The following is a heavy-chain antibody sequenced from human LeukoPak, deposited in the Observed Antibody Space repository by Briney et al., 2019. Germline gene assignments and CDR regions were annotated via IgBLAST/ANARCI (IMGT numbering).Heavy chain of an antibody. CDR3: ARLVGATTAGSPTDY. V-gene: IGHV1-18*01. CDR2: ISAYNGNT. J-gene: IGHJ4*02. CDR1: GYTFTSYG. D-gene: IGHD1-26*01. Sequence: ASVKVSCKASGYTFTSYGISWVRQAPGQGLEWMGWISAYNGNTNYAQKLQGRVTMTTDTSTSTAYMELRSLRSDDTAMYYCARLVGATTAGSPTDYWGQGTLVTVSS.